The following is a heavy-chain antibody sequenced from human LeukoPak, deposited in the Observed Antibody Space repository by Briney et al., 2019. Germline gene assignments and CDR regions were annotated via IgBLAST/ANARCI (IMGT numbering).Heavy chain of an antibody. Sequence: GGSLRLSCAASGFTFSSYSMHWVRQAPGEGLEWVAATWYDGSNKYYADSVKGRFTISRDNSRNTLYLQMNSLRAEDTAVYCCARDAARYSSGWYYDYWGQGTLVTVSS. CDR2: TWYDGSNK. V-gene: IGHV3-33*01. J-gene: IGHJ4*02. D-gene: IGHD6-19*01. CDR1: GFTFSSYS. CDR3: ARDAARYSSGWYYDY.